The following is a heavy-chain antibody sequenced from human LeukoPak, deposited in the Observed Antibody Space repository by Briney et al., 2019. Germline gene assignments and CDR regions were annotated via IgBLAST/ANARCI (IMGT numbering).Heavy chain of an antibody. J-gene: IGHJ5*02. Sequence: SETLSLTCTVSGGSISSYYWSWIRQPAGKGLEWIGRIYTSGSTNYNPSLKSRVTMSVDTSKNQFSLKLSSVTAADTAVYYCARVTYGSGWYWFDPWGQGTLVTVSS. CDR3: ARVTYGSGWYWFDP. CDR2: IYTSGST. D-gene: IGHD6-13*01. CDR1: GGSISSYY. V-gene: IGHV4-4*07.